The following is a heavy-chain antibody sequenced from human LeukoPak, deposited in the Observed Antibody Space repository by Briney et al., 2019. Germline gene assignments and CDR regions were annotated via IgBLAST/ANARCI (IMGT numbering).Heavy chain of an antibody. CDR3: ARVRPYYYDSSGYRYFDY. V-gene: IGHV3-30*04. CDR2: ISYDGSNK. D-gene: IGHD3-22*01. Sequence: GRSLRLSCAASGFTFSSYAMHWVRQAPGKGLEWVAVISYDGSNKYYADSVKGRFTISRDNSKNTLYLQMNSLRAEDTAVYYCARVRPYYYDSSGYRYFDYWGQGTLVTVSS. CDR1: GFTFSSYA. J-gene: IGHJ4*02.